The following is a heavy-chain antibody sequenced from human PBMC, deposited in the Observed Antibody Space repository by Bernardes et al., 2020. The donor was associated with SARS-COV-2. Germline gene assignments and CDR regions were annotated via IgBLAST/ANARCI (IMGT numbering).Heavy chain of an antibody. V-gene: IGHV3-30*18. CDR2: ISYDGSNK. J-gene: IGHJ4*02. D-gene: IGHD3-10*01. CDR3: ANLWFGEPPFDY. CDR1: GFTFSSYG. Sequence: GGSLRLSRAASGFTFSSYGMHWVRQAPGKGLEWVAVISYDGSNKYYADSVKGRFTISRDNSKNTLYLQMNSLRAEDTAVYYCANLWFGEPPFDYWGQGTLVTVSS.